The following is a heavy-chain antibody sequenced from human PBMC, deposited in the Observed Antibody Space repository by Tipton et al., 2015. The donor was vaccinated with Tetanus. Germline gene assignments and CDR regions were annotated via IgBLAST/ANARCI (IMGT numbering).Heavy chain of an antibody. Sequence: SLRLSCEASGFTFSSYSMNWVRQAPGKGLEWVSSISSSSSYIYYADSVKGRFTISRDNAKNSLYLQMNSLRAEDTAVYYCARENGGYDSYYYYGMDVWGQGTTVTVSS. D-gene: IGHD5-12*01. CDR2: ISSSSSYI. J-gene: IGHJ6*02. V-gene: IGHV3-21*01. CDR1: GFTFSSYS. CDR3: ARENGGYDSYYYYGMDV.